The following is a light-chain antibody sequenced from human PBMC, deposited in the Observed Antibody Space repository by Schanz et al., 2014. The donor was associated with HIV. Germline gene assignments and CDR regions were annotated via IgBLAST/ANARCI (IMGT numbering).Light chain of an antibody. V-gene: IGLV1-40*01. J-gene: IGLJ3*02. CDR3: QSYDSSLSSVV. CDR1: SSNIGAGYA. Sequence: QSVLTQPPSVSGAPGQRVTISCTGSSSNIGAGYAVHWYQQLPGTAPKLLISDNFNRPSGVPDRFSGSKSDTSASLAITGRQADDEAHYYCQSYDSSLSSVVFGGGTKLTVL. CDR2: DNF.